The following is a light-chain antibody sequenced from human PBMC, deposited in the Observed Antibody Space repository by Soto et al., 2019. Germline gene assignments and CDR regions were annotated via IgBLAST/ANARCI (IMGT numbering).Light chain of an antibody. J-gene: IGKJ5*01. Sequence: EIVLTQSPATLSLSPGERATLSCRASQRVSRHLAWYQQKPGQAPRLLIYDASTRATGIPARFSGSGSGTDFTLTISSLEPEDLAVYYCQQRTKWPITFGQGTRLEIK. CDR1: QRVSRH. CDR3: QQRTKWPIT. V-gene: IGKV3-11*01. CDR2: DAS.